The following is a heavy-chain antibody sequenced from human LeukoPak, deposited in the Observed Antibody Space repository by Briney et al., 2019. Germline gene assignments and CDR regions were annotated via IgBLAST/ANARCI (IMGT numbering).Heavy chain of an antibody. V-gene: IGHV3-30*04. D-gene: IGHD6-19*01. J-gene: IGHJ4*02. Sequence: SLRLSCAASGFTFSSDAMRWGREAPDKGLDWGAVISYDGSNEYHADSVKGRFTISRDNSKNTLYLQMNSLRSEDTAVYYCARETQYSSGWSDFDYWGQGTRVIVSS. CDR2: ISYDGSNE. CDR3: ARETQYSSGWSDFDY. CDR1: GFTFSSDA.